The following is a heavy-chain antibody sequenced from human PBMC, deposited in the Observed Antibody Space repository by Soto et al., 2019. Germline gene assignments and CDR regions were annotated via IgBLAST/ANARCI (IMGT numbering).Heavy chain of an antibody. CDR3: ARGYCSGGSCYDY. CDR1: GFTFSSYG. V-gene: IGHV3-33*01. D-gene: IGHD2-15*01. CDR2: IWYDGSNK. J-gene: IGHJ4*02. Sequence: QVQLVESGGGVVQPGRSLRLSCAASGFTFSSYGMHWVRQAPGKGLEWVAVIWYDGSNKYYADSMKGRFTISRDNSKNTLYLQMNSLRAEDTAVYYCARGYCSGGSCYDYCGQGTLVTVSS.